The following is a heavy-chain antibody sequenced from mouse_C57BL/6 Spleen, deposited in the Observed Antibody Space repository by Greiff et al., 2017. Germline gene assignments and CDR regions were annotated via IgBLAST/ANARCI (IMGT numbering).Heavy chain of an antibody. CDR2: INPYNGGT. V-gene: IGHV1-19*01. CDR3: ARGSTVVAFDY. CDR1: GYTFTDYY. Sequence: EVKLVESGPVLVKPGASVKMSCKASGYTFTDYYMNWVKQSHGKSLEWIGVINPYNGGTSYNQKFKGKATLTVDKSSSTAYMELNSLTSEDSAVYYCARGSTVVAFDYWGQGTSVTVSS. J-gene: IGHJ4*01. D-gene: IGHD1-1*01.